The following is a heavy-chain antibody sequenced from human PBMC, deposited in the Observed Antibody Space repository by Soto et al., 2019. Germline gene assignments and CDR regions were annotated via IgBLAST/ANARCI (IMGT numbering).Heavy chain of an antibody. CDR2: IIAMFGTA. V-gene: IGHV1-69*13. CDR3: GVPIWGSYRSSSSSGYYYYYYGMDV. J-gene: IGHJ6*02. Sequence: ASLKVSCKSSGDTLTISSHGISWVRQAPGQGLEWMGGIIAMFGTANYAQKFQGRVTITADESTSTAYMELSSLRSEDTAVYYCGVPIWGSYRSSSSSGYYYYYYGMDVWGQGTTVTVSS. CDR1: GDTLTISSHG. D-gene: IGHD3-16*02.